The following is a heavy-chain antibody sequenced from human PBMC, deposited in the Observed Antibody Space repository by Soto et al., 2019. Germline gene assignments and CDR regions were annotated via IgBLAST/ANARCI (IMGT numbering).Heavy chain of an antibody. D-gene: IGHD4-17*01. J-gene: IGHJ3*02. Sequence: QVQLVESGGGVVQPGRSLRLSCAASGFTFSSYTMHWVRQAPGKGLEWVAVISYNGRNYYDADSGKGRFTISRDNSNNMLYLQMNSLIFDDTAVYYCARGGYGDGVDAFDIWGQGTMVTVSS. V-gene: IGHV3-30*04. CDR3: ARGGYGDGVDAFDI. CDR1: GFTFSSYT. CDR2: ISYNGRNY.